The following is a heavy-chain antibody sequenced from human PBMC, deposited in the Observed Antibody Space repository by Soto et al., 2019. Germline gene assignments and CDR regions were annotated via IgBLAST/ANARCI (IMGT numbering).Heavy chain of an antibody. D-gene: IGHD2-15*01. V-gene: IGHV3-53*01. CDR3: ARGGDYCRGGRCYPHEIDP. CDR1: GVIVTSDY. J-gene: IGHJ5*02. CDR2: IFSGGNT. Sequence: EVQLVESGGGLIQPGKSLRLSCEASGVIVTSDYMSWVRQAPGKGLELVSVIFSGGNTYYADSVKGRFTISRDYSKNTLFLQMNSLRAEDTAVYYCARGGDYCRGGRCYPHEIDPLGQGTLVTVSS.